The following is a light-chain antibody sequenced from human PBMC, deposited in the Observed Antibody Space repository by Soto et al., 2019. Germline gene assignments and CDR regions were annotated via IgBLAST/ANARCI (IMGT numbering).Light chain of an antibody. J-gene: IGKJ1*01. V-gene: IGKV2-28*01. CDR1: QSLLHSNGYNY. Sequence: DIVMIQSPLSLPVTPGEPASISCRSSQSLLHSNGYNYLDWYLQKPGQSPQLLIYLGSNRASGVPDRFSGSGSGTDFTLKISRVEAEDVGVYYCMQPLQSWTFGQGTKVDI. CDR2: LGS. CDR3: MQPLQSWT.